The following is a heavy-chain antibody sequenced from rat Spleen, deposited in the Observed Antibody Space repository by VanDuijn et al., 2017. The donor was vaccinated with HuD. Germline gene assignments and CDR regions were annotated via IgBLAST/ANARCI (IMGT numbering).Heavy chain of an antibody. Sequence: EVQLVESDGGLVLPGRSLKLSCAASGFTFSGYYMAWVRQAPTKGLEWVATINYAGSDTYYRDSVKGRFTISRDTAKSTLYLQMDSLRSEDTATYYCATQWELYHWGQGVMVTVSS. CDR1: GFTFSGYY. CDR3: ATQWELYH. CDR2: INYAGSDT. D-gene: IGHD5-1*01. V-gene: IGHV5-29*01. J-gene: IGHJ2*01.